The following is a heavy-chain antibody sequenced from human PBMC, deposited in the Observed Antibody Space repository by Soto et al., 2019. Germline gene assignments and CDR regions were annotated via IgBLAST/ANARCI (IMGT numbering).Heavy chain of an antibody. J-gene: IGHJ4*02. CDR2: LTGSGDST. V-gene: IGHV3-23*01. CDR3: AKGTAVTTGDMAY. Sequence: EVQLLESGGGLVQPGGSLRLSCAASGFTFSSFAMTWVRQAPGKGLEWVSSLTGSGDSTYYADAVKGRFTISRDNSKNTRYLQINSLRAEDTALYYCAKGTAVTTGDMAYWGQGTLVTVSS. D-gene: IGHD4-17*01. CDR1: GFTFSSFA.